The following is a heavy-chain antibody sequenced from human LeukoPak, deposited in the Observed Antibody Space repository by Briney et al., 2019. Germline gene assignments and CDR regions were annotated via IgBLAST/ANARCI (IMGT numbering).Heavy chain of an antibody. CDR3: AKGRVRQFDPFDY. CDR1: EFSVGSNY. D-gene: IGHD1-1*01. Sequence: GGSLRLSCAASEFSVGSNYMTWVRQAPGKGLEWVSFISGSGSTSDYADSVKGRFTISRDNSKNTLYLQMNNLRAEDTAVYYCAKGRVRQFDPFDYWGQGTLVTVSS. CDR2: ISGSGSTS. V-gene: IGHV3-23*01. J-gene: IGHJ4*02.